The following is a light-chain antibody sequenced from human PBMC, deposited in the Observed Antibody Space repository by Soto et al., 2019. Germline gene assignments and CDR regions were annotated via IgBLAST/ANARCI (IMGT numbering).Light chain of an antibody. CDR2: KVS. Sequence: DVVMTQSPLSLPVTLGQPASISCRSSQSLEYSDGNTYLNWFQQRPGQSPRRLIYKVSNRDSGVPDRFSGSGSGTDFTLKISRVEAEDVGVYYCMQGTHWPPTFDQGTKVEIK. V-gene: IGKV2-30*01. CDR3: MQGTHWPPT. CDR1: QSLEYSDGNTY. J-gene: IGKJ1*01.